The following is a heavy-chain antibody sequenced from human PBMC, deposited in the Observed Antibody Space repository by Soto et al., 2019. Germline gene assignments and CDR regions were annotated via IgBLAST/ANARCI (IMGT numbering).Heavy chain of an antibody. D-gene: IGHD3-22*01. Sequence: GGSLRLSCAASGFTFDDYAMHWVRQAPGKGLEWVSGISWNSGSIGYADSVKGRFTISRDNAKNSLYLQMNSLRAEDTALYYCAKDPLGTLGNSGSYFDYWGQGTLVTVSS. CDR1: GFTFDDYA. J-gene: IGHJ4*02. CDR3: AKDPLGTLGNSGSYFDY. V-gene: IGHV3-9*01. CDR2: ISWNSGSI.